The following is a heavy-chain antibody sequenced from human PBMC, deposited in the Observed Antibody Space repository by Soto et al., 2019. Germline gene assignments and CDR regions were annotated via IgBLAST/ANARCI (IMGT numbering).Heavy chain of an antibody. J-gene: IGHJ5*02. V-gene: IGHV4-31*03. CDR1: GGSISSGGYY. D-gene: IGHD2-2*02. CDR3: ARVGYCSSTSCYRSLWFDP. Sequence: ASETLSLTCTVSGGSISSGGYYWSWIRQHPGKGLEWIGYIYYSGSTYYNPSLKSRVTISVDTSKNQFSLKLSSVTAADTAVYYCARVGYCSSTSCYRSLWFDPWGQGTLVTVSS. CDR2: IYYSGST.